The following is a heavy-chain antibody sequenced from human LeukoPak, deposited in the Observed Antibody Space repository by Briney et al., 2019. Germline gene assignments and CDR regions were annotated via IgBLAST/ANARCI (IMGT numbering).Heavy chain of an antibody. Sequence: ASVKVSCKASGGTFSSYAISWVRQAPGQGLEWMGRIIPILVIANYAHKFQGRVTITADKSTSTAYMGLSSLGSEHTAVYYCARHRDTAMVTSGNWGEGDLVSVSS. V-gene: IGHV1-69*04. D-gene: IGHD5-18*01. CDR2: IIPILVIA. CDR3: ARHRDTAMVTSGN. CDR1: GGTFSSYA. J-gene: IGHJ1*01.